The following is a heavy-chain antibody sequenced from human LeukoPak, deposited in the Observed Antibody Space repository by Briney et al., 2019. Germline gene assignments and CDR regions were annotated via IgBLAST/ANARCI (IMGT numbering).Heavy chain of an antibody. J-gene: IGHJ6*02. V-gene: IGHV1-69*01. D-gene: IGHD3-3*01. CDR3: ARVNYDFWSGYYRDYYYYGMDV. CDR2: IIPIFGTA. CDR1: GGTFSSYA. Sequence: GSSVKVSCKASGGTFSSYAISWVRQAPGQGLEWMGGIIPIFGTANYAQKFQGRVTITADESTSTAYMELSSLRSEDTAVYYCARVNYDFWSGYYRDYYYYGMDVWGQGTTVTVSS.